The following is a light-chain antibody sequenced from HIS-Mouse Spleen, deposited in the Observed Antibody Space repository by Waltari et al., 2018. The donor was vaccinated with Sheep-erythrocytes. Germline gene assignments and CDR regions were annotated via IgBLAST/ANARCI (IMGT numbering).Light chain of an antibody. J-gene: IGLJ2*01. Sequence: QSALTQPPSASGSPGQSVTISCTGTSSAVGGYNYVSWYQQHPGKAPKLMIYDVSKRPSGVPDRFSGSKSGNTASLTISGLQAEDEADYYCCSYAGSYTFVVFGGGTKLTVL. CDR1: SSAVGGYNY. CDR3: CSYAGSYTFVV. V-gene: IGLV2-11*01. CDR2: DVS.